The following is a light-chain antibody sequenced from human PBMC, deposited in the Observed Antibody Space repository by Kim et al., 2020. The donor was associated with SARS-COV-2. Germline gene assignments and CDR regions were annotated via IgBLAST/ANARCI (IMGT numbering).Light chain of an antibody. V-gene: IGLV2-14*03. CDR1: SSDVGGYNY. CDR3: SSYRSSGYV. CDR2: DVT. Sequence: QSALTQPASVSGSPGQSITISCTGISSDVGGYNYVSWYQQYPGKAPKLMLYDVTKRPSGVSNRFSGSKSGNTASLTISGLQAEDEADYYCSSYRSSGYVFGTGTKVTVL. J-gene: IGLJ1*01.